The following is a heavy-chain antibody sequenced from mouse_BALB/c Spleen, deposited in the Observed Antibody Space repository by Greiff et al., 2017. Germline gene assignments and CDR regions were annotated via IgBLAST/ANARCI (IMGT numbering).Heavy chain of an antibody. CDR2: IDPANGNT. CDR3: ARGAQLGLPTRYAMDY. J-gene: IGHJ4*01. D-gene: IGHD3-1*01. CDR1: GFNIKDTY. Sequence: EVQLVESGAELVKPGASVKLSCTASGFNIKDTYMHWVKQRPEQGLEWIGRIDPANGNTKYDPKFQGKATITADTSSNTAYLQLSSLTSEDTAVYYCARGAQLGLPTRYAMDYWGQGTSVTVSS. V-gene: IGHV14-3*02.